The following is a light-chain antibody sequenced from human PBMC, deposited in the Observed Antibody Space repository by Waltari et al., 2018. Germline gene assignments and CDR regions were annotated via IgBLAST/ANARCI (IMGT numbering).Light chain of an antibody. CDR1: KLGDKY. Sequence: SYELTQPPSVSVSQGQAVSITCSGKKLGDKYVNWYHQKAGQSPVLVIYEDTKRPSGIPGRLSASNSGNTATLTISETQAMDEADYYCQTWDSSSYVFGTGTTVTVL. J-gene: IGLJ1*01. V-gene: IGLV3-1*01. CDR2: EDT. CDR3: QTWDSSSYV.